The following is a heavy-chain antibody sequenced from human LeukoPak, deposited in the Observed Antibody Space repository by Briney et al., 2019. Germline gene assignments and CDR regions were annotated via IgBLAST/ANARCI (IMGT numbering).Heavy chain of an antibody. CDR2: INTNTGYP. V-gene: IGHV7-4-1*02. CDR1: GYTFASYA. CDR3: ARAGIHSSSSYPSYYYYYYMDV. D-gene: IGHD6-6*01. J-gene: IGHJ6*03. Sequence: EASVKVSCKASGYTFASYAMNWVRQAPGQGLEWMGWINTNTGYPTYTQGFTGRFVFSLDTSVSTAYLEISSLKDTAVYFCARAGIHSSSSYPSYYYYYYMDVWGKGTTVTVSS.